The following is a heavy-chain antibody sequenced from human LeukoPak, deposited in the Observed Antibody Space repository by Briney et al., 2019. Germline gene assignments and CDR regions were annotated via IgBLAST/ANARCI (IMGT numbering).Heavy chain of an antibody. Sequence: GASVKVSCKASGYTFTSYAMHWVRQAPGQRLEWMGWINAGNGNTKYSQKFQGRVTITRDTSASTAYMELSSLRSEDTAVYYCARDHSSGWYYFDYWGQGTLVTVSS. CDR3: ARDHSSGWYYFDY. CDR2: INAGNGNT. J-gene: IGHJ4*02. D-gene: IGHD6-19*01. CDR1: GYTFTSYA. V-gene: IGHV1-3*01.